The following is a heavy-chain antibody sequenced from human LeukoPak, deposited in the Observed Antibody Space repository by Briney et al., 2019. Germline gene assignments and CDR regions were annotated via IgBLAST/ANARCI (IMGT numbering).Heavy chain of an antibody. V-gene: IGHV4-31*03. J-gene: IGHJ3*02. CDR1: GGSISSGGYY. CDR2: IYYSGST. Sequence: PSETLSLTCTVSGGSISSGGYYWSWIRQHPGKGLEWIGYIYYSGSTYYNPSLKSRVTISVDTSKNQFSLKLSSVTAADTAVYYCARSRNYYDSSGFNIWGQGTMVTVSS. CDR3: ARSRNYYDSSGFNI. D-gene: IGHD3-22*01.